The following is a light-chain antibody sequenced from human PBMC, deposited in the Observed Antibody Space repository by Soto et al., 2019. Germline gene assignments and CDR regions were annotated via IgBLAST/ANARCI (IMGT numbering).Light chain of an antibody. CDR2: GAS. Sequence: EIVLTQSPGTLSLSPGKRATLSCRAIQSISSSYLSWYQQRPGQDPILLIYGASSRDNGITDRFSGSGSGTQFTLTLSRLEPEDFAVYYSKQYGSXSWTCGQGTKV. V-gene: IGKV3-20*01. CDR1: QSISSSY. J-gene: IGKJ1*01. CDR3: KQYGSXSWT.